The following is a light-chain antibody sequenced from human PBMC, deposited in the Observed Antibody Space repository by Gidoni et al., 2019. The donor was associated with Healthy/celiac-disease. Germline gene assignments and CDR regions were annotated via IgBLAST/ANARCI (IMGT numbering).Light chain of an antibody. V-gene: IGKV1-5*03. CDR1: QSISSW. Sequence: DIQMTQSPSTLSASVGDRVTITCRASQSISSWLAWYQQKPGKAPKLLIYKASSLESGVPSRFSGSGSGTEFTLTISSLQPDDFATYYCQQYNSFLRTFGQXTKLEIK. J-gene: IGKJ2*01. CDR3: QQYNSFLRT. CDR2: KAS.